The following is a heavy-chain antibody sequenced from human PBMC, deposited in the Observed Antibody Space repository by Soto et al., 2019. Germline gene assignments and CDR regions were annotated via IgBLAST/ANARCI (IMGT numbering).Heavy chain of an antibody. CDR2: IYYSGST. J-gene: IGHJ4*02. V-gene: IGHV4-59*01. D-gene: IGHD3-22*01. Sequence: SDNLALTCAVSGDSISSYYWSWIRRPPGKGLEWVGYIYYSGSTNYNPSLKSRVTISVDTSKTQYSRKVSSVSAADTAVYYCARLAYYDPSHYPLIGYFGPWGEGTRV. CDR3: ARLAYYDPSHYPLIGYFGP. CDR1: GDSISSYY.